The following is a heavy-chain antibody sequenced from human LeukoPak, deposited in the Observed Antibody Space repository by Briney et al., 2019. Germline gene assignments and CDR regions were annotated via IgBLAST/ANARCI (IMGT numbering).Heavy chain of an antibody. CDR1: GYTFTSYD. J-gene: IGHJ4*02. Sequence: PPASVKVSCKASGYTFTSYDINWVRQATGQGLEWMGWMNPNSGNTGYAQKFQGRVTMTRNTSISTAYMELSSLRSEDTAVYYCARGHCSGGSCYSSYFDYWGQGTLVTVSS. CDR2: MNPNSGNT. D-gene: IGHD2-15*01. CDR3: ARGHCSGGSCYSSYFDY. V-gene: IGHV1-8*01.